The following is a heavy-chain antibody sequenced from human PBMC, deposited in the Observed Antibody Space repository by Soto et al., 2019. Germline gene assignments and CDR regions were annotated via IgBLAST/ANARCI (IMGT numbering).Heavy chain of an antibody. CDR2: INSDGSTT. Sequence: GGSLRLSCAASGFTFSNSWMHWVRQAPGKGLVWVSYINSDGSTTTYADSVKGRFTISRDNAKNTVYLQITSLTAEDPAVYYCARDRSYTTDYWGQGTLVTVSS. CDR1: GFTFSNSW. J-gene: IGHJ4*02. D-gene: IGHD1-26*01. CDR3: ARDRSYTTDY. V-gene: IGHV3-74*01.